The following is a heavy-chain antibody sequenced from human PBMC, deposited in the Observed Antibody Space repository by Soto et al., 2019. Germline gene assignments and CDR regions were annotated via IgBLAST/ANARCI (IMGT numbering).Heavy chain of an antibody. D-gene: IGHD3-3*01. CDR3: ARETLEWFDRSFDY. Sequence: SQTLSLTCSISGDSVSSNSAAWNWIRPSPSRGLEWLGRTYYRSKWYNDYAVSVKSRITINPDTSKNQFSLQLNSVTPEDTAVYYCARETLEWFDRSFDYWGQGTLVTSPQ. V-gene: IGHV6-1*01. J-gene: IGHJ4*02. CDR1: GDSVSSNSAA. CDR2: TYYRSKWYN.